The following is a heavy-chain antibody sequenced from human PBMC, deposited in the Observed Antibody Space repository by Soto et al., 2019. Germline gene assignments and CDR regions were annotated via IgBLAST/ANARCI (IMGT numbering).Heavy chain of an antibody. CDR2: IYYSGST. CDR1: GGSISSYY. J-gene: IGHJ3*02. D-gene: IGHD3-3*02. V-gene: IGHV4-59*01. Sequence: SETLSLTCTVSGGSISSYYWSWIRQPPGKGLEWIGYIYYSGSTNYNPSLKSRVTISVDTSKNQFSLKLSSVTAADTAVYYCARGRSALAVDAFDIWGQGTMVTVSS. CDR3: ARGRSALAVDAFDI.